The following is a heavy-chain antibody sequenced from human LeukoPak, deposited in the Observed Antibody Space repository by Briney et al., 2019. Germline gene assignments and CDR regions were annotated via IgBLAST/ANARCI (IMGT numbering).Heavy chain of an antibody. Sequence: ASVKVSCKASGYTFTSYGISWVRQAPGQGLEWMGWISAYNGNTNYAQKLQGRVTMTTDTSTSTAYMELRSLRSDDTAVYYCARAPYYDSSGYYDEFDYWGQGTLVTVSS. CDR3: ARAPYYDSSGYYDEFDY. CDR1: GYTFTSYG. V-gene: IGHV1-18*01. CDR2: ISAYNGNT. D-gene: IGHD3-22*01. J-gene: IGHJ4*02.